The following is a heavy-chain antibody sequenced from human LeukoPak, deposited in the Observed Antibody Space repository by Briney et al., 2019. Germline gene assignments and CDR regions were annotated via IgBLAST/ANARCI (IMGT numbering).Heavy chain of an antibody. CDR1: GGSISSSSYY. CDR2: IYYSGST. Sequence: TSETLSLTCTVSGGSISSSSYYWGWIRQPPGKGLEWIGSIYYSGSTYYNPSLKSRVTISVDTSKNQFSLKLSSVTAADTAVYYCARPRAVEVRGVIRYYYTDVWGKGTTVTISS. CDR3: ARPRAVEVRGVIRYYYTDV. V-gene: IGHV4-39*01. D-gene: IGHD3-10*01. J-gene: IGHJ6*03.